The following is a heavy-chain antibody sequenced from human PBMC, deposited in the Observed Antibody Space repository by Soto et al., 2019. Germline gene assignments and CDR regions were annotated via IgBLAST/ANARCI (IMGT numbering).Heavy chain of an antibody. V-gene: IGHV3-11*01. J-gene: IGHJ3*02. CDR2: ISSSGSTI. CDR1: GFTFSDYY. Sequence: QVQLVESGGGLVTPGGSLRLSCAASGFTFSDYYMSWIRQAPGKGLEWVSYISSSGSTIYYADSVKRRFTISRDNAKNSLYLQMNSLRAEDTAVYYCARVTTQPINYDYIWGSYRYTYSFDIWGQGTMVTVSS. D-gene: IGHD3-16*02. CDR3: ARVTTQPINYDYIWGSYRYTYSFDI.